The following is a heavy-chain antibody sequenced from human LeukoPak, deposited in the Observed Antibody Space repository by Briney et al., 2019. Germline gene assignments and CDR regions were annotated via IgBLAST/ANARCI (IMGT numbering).Heavy chain of an antibody. CDR3: ARGVKDYYDSSGYRGNAFDI. D-gene: IGHD3-22*01. V-gene: IGHV3-23*01. J-gene: IGHJ3*02. CDR1: GFTFNSYA. Sequence: GGSLRLSCAASGFTFNSYAMSWVRQAPGKGLEWVSGISGSGGNTYYADSVKGRFTISRDNSKNTLYLQMNSLRAEDTAVYYCARGVKDYYDSSGYRGNAFDIWGQGTMVTVSS. CDR2: ISGSGGNT.